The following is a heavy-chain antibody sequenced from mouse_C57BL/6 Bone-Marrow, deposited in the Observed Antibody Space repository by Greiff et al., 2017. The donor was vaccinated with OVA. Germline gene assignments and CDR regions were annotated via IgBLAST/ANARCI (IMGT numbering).Heavy chain of an antibody. J-gene: IGHJ2*01. V-gene: IGHV1-82*01. Sequence: QVQLQQSGPELVKPGASVKISCKASGYAFSSSWMNWVKQRPGKGLEWIGRIYPGDGDTNYNGKFKGKATLTADKSSSTAYMQLSSLTSEDSAVYFCARYYGSPLYYFDYWGQGTTLTVSS. D-gene: IGHD1-1*01. CDR2: IYPGDGDT. CDR1: GYAFSSSW. CDR3: ARYYGSPLYYFDY.